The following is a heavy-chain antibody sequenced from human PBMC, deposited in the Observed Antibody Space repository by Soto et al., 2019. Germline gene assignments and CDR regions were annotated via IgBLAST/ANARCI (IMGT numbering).Heavy chain of an antibody. CDR3: AREKARDTIFGVVSMDGMDV. CDR2: IYSGGST. Sequence: GGSLRLSCAASGFTVSSNYMSWVRQAPGKGLEWVSVIYSGGSTYYADSVKGRFTISRDNSKNTLYLQMNSLRAEDTAVYYCAREKARDTIFGVVSMDGMDVWGQGTTVTVSS. J-gene: IGHJ6*02. V-gene: IGHV3-53*01. CDR1: GFTVSSNY. D-gene: IGHD3-3*01.